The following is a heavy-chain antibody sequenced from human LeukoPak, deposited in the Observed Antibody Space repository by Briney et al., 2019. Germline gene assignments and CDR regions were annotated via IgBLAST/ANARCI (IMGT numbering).Heavy chain of an antibody. V-gene: IGHV1-18*01. CDR2: ISAYNGNT. D-gene: IGHD6-6*01. CDR3: ARDQVPPYSSSSDAFDI. CDR1: GYTFTSYG. J-gene: IGHJ3*02. Sequence: ASVKVSCKASGYTFTSYGISWVRQDPGQGLEWIGSISAYNGNTNYAQKPQGRVTMTTDTSTSTAYMELRSLRSDDTAVYYCARDQVPPYSSSSDAFDIWGQGTMVTVSS.